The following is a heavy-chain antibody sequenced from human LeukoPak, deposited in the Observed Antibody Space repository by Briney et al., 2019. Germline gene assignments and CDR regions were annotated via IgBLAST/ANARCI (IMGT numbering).Heavy chain of an antibody. D-gene: IGHD3-3*01. CDR2: ISSSGSTI. CDR1: GFTFGDYY. V-gene: IGHV3-11*01. Sequence: GGSLRLSCAASGFTFGDYYMSWIRQAPGKGLEWVSYISSSGSTIYYADSVKGRFTISRDNAKNSLYLHMNSLRAEDTAVYYCARGDFWSGSYFDYWGQGTLVTVSS. CDR3: ARGDFWSGSYFDY. J-gene: IGHJ4*02.